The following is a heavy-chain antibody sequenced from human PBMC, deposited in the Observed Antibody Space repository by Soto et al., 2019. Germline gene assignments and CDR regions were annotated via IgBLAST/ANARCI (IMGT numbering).Heavy chain of an antibody. J-gene: IGHJ4*02. V-gene: IGHV1-18*01. CDR2: INAYNGTR. CDR1: GYTFTNYG. CDR3: ARDWFGVDY. Sequence: QVQLVQSGAEVKKPGASVKVSCKASGYTFTNYGISWVRQAPGQGLEWMRWINAYNGTRNYAKKLKGRVTMTTDTSTSTAYMELRSLRSDDTAVYYCARDWFGVDYWGQGTLFTVSS. D-gene: IGHD3-16*01.